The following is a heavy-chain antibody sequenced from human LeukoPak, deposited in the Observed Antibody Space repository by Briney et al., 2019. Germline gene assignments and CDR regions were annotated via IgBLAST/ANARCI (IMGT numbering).Heavy chain of an antibody. CDR2: LYYRGTT. CDR3: ARSRAYYDPFDL. J-gene: IGHJ4*02. D-gene: IGHD4/OR15-4a*01. V-gene: IGHV4-39*02. Sequence: PSETLPLTCTVSGGSISTTGDYWGWIRQTPGKGLEWFGSLYYRGTTYYNPSLKSRVTISVDTSKKNLSLSLTSVTAADTAVYFCARSRAYYDPFDLWGQGTLVAVSS. CDR1: GGSISTTGDY.